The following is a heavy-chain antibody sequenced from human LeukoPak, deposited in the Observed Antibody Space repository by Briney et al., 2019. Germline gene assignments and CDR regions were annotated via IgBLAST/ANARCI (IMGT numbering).Heavy chain of an antibody. D-gene: IGHD2-2*01. CDR1: GFTFSSYA. V-gene: IGHV3-23*01. J-gene: IGHJ2*01. CDR2: ISGSGGST. Sequence: GGSLRLSCAASGFTFSSYAMSWVRQAPGKGLEWVSGISGSGGSTYYADSVKGRLTISRDNSKNTEYLQMNSLRAEDTAVYYCAKDIVVVPAPVGYFDLWGRGTLVTVSS. CDR3: AKDIVVVPAPVGYFDL.